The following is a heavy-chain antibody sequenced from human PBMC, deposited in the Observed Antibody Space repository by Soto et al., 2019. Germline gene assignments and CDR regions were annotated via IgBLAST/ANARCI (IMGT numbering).Heavy chain of an antibody. CDR1: GGSISSGGYY. CDR3: ARDGTGGGNHPFDY. J-gene: IGHJ4*02. CDR2: IYYSGST. V-gene: IGHV4-31*03. D-gene: IGHD2-15*01. Sequence: QVQLQESGPGLVKPSQTLSLTCTVSGGSISSGGYYWSWIRQPPGNVLEWIGYIYYSGSTYYNPSLKSRVTISVDTSKNQFSLKLSSVTAADTAVYYCARDGTGGGNHPFDYWGQGTLVTVSS.